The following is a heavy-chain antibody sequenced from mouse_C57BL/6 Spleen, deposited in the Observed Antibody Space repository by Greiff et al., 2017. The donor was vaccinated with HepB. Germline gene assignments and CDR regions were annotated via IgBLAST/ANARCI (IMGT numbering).Heavy chain of an antibody. CDR3: ARSTGHFDV. Sequence: EVQLQQSGPELVKPGASVKISCKASGYTFTDYYMNWVKQSHGKSLEWIGDINPNNGGTSYNQKFKGKATLTVDKSSSTAYMELRSLTSEDAAVYYCARSTGHFDVWGTGTTVTVSS. CDR1: GYTFTDYY. CDR2: INPNNGGT. J-gene: IGHJ1*03. V-gene: IGHV1-26*01. D-gene: IGHD4-1*01.